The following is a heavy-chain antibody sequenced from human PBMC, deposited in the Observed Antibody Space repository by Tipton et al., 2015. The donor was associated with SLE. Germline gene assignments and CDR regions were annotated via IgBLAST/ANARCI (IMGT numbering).Heavy chain of an antibody. CDR2: ISSSSTYI. Sequence: SLRLPCAASGFTISSYSMNWVRQAPGKGLEWVSSISSSSTYIYYADSVKGRFTISRDNAKNSLYLQMNSLRAEDTAVYYCARDTYYYDSSGYYSYYYYYGMDVWGQGTTVTVSS. V-gene: IGHV3-21*03. CDR3: ARDTYYYDSSGYYSYYYYYGMDV. J-gene: IGHJ6*02. D-gene: IGHD3-22*01. CDR1: GFTISSYS.